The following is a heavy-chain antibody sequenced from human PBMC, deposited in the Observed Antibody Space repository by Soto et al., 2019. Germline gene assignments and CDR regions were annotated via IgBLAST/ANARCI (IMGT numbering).Heavy chain of an antibody. CDR1: GFTFSSYA. J-gene: IGHJ4*02. CDR2: ISYDGSNK. D-gene: IGHD2-2*01. V-gene: IGHV3-30-3*01. Sequence: GGSLRLSCAASGFTFSSYAMHWVRQAPGKGLEWVAVISYDGSNKYYADSVKGRFTISRDNSKNTLYLQMNSLRAEDTAVYYCATPGVVYCSSTSRYEEDRGLGYWGQGTLVTVSS. CDR3: ATPGVVYCSSTSRYEEDRGLGY.